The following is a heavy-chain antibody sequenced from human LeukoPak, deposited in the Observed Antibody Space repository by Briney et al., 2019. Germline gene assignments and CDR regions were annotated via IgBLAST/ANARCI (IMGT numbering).Heavy chain of an antibody. CDR2: ISYDGSNK. V-gene: IGHV3-30-3*01. CDR1: GFIFSSNA. D-gene: IGHD6-19*01. CDR3: ARRGGSNGWGAFDI. J-gene: IGHJ3*02. Sequence: GGSLRLSCAASGFIFSSNAVHWVRQAPGKGLEWVAVISYDGSNKYYADSVKGRFTISRDNSKNTLYLQMNNLRGEDTALYYCARRGGSNGWGAFDIWGQGTMVTVSS.